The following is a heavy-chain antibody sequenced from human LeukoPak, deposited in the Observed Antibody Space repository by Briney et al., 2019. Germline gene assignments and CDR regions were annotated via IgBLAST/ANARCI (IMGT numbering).Heavy chain of an antibody. J-gene: IGHJ1*01. D-gene: IGHD3-10*01. CDR3: AKDRGSVSFSD. CDR2: ISGSGGST. V-gene: IGHV3-23*01. Sequence: GGSLRHSCAASGFTFSSYAMSWVRQAPGKGLEWVSAISGSGGSTYYADSVKGRFTISRNNSKNTLYLQMNSLRAEDTAVYYCAKDRGSVSFSDWGQGTLVTVSS. CDR1: GFTFSSYA.